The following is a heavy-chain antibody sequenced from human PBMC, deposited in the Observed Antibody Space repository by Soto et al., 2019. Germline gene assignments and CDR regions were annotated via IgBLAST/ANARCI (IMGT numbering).Heavy chain of an antibody. CDR2: IIPIFGTA. V-gene: IGHV1-69*01. Sequence: QVQLVQSGAEVHKPGSSVKVSCKASGGTFSSYAISWVRQAPGQGLEWMVGIIPIFGTANYAQKFQGRVTITADESTSTAYMERGSLISEDPAVYYCARESIAVAADWGQGTLVTVSS. J-gene: IGHJ4*02. D-gene: IGHD6-19*01. CDR1: GGTFSSYA. CDR3: ARESIAVAAD.